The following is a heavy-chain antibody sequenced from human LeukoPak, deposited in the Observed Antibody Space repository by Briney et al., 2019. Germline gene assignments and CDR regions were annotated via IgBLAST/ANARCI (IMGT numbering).Heavy chain of an antibody. CDR1: GGSISSSSYY. V-gene: IGHV4-39*07. J-gene: IGHJ4*02. Sequence: SETLSLTCTVSGGSISSSSYYWGWIRQPPGKGLEWIGSIYYSGSTYYNPSLKSRVTISVDTSKNQFSLKLSSVTAADTAVYYCARDLGYSSSWRYWGQGTLVTVSS. CDR2: IYYSGST. D-gene: IGHD6-13*01. CDR3: ARDLGYSSSWRY.